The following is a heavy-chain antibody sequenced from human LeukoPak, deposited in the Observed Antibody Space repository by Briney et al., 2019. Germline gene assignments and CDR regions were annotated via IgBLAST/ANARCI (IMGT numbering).Heavy chain of an antibody. Sequence: GGSLRLSCAASGFTFDSYAMSWVRQAPGKGLEWVSAVSRFGGTTYYADSVKGRFTISRDNSKNTVYLRMNSLRAEDTAVYYCAKERDYSGYGFLDYWGQGTLVTVSS. CDR3: AKERDYSGYGFLDY. D-gene: IGHD5-12*01. J-gene: IGHJ4*02. CDR2: VSRFGGTT. CDR1: GFTFDSYA. V-gene: IGHV3-23*01.